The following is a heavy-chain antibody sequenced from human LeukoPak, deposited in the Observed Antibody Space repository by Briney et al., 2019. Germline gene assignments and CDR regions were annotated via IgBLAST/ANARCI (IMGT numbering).Heavy chain of an antibody. D-gene: IGHD4-11*01. V-gene: IGHV3-7*01. Sequence: PGGSLRLSCAASGFSFSNYWMTWLRQAPGKGLEWVANIRGDESRKYYLDSVTGRFTISRDNARNSLYLQMNSLRAEDTAVYYCARETVSSYFMDVWGKGTSVTVSS. CDR2: IRGDESRK. CDR1: GFSFSNYW. CDR3: ARETVSSYFMDV. J-gene: IGHJ6*03.